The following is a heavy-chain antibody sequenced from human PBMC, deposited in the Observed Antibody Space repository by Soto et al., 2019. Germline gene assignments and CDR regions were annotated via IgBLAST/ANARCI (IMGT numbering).Heavy chain of an antibody. CDR1: GFTFSSYA. Sequence: GGSLRLSCAASGFTFSSYAMSWVRQAPGKGLEWVSAVSGSGGSTNYADSVKGRFTISRDNSKNTLYLQMNSLRAEDTAVYYCAKVLGYTYDHGMDVWGQGTTVTVSS. CDR3: AKVLGYTYDHGMDV. V-gene: IGHV3-23*01. J-gene: IGHJ6*02. D-gene: IGHD5-18*01. CDR2: VSGSGGST.